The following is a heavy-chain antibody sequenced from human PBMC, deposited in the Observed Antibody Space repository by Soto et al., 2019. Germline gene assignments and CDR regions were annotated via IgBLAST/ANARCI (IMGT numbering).Heavy chain of an antibody. CDR1: GFTFSTYG. CDR2: ISYDGRIT. CDR3: AKDLFSAPDVTVIHDY. Sequence: QVQLVESGGGVVQPGRCLRLSCAASGFTFSTYGMHWVRQAPGKGLAWVAVISYDGRITHYAASLTGRFTISRDNSKNTLFLQIYSLSAEDTAVYYCAKDLFSAPDVTVIHDYWGQGTLGTVSS. V-gene: IGHV3-30*18. D-gene: IGHD4-17*01. J-gene: IGHJ4*02.